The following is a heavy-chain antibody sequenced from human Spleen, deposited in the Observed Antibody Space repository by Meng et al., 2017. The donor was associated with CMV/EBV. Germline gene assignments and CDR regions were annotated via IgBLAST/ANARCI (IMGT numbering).Heavy chain of an antibody. D-gene: IGHD4-17*01. CDR1: GYNFDIYG. CDR3: ARAGAAVTTNFDF. CDR2: VGAENGET. J-gene: IGHJ4*02. V-gene: IGHV1-18*01. Sequence: CQASGYNFDIYGLTWVRQAPGQGLEWVGWVGAENGETNYGQKFQGRVTVTADTFTNTAYMEMRSLRSDDSAIYYCARAGAAVTTNFDFWGQGTLVTVSS.